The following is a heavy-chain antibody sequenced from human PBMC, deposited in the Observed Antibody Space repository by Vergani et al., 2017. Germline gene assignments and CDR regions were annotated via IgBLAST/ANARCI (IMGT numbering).Heavy chain of an antibody. J-gene: IGHJ4*02. CDR2: IYYSGST. Sequence: QVQLQESGPGLVKPSETLSITCTVSGGSVSSGSYYWSWIRQPPGKGLEWIGYIYYSGSTNYNPSLKSRVTISVDTSKNQFSLKLSSVTAADTAVYYCARDRGIAQGGSIDYWGQGTLVTVSS. CDR1: GGSVSSGSYY. CDR3: ARDRGIAQGGSIDY. D-gene: IGHD6-13*01. V-gene: IGHV4-61*01.